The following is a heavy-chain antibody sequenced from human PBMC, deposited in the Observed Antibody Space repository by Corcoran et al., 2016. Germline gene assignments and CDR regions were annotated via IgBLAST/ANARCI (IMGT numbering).Heavy chain of an antibody. J-gene: IGHJ6*02. V-gene: IGHV3-48*04. CDR2: ISSSGCTI. CDR1: GFPFIGYS. CDR3: ARADGWDV. Sequence: EVQLVESGGGLVQPGGSLRLSCAASGFPFIGYSMNWFRQAPGKGLEWVSDISSSGCTIYYADSVKGRFTISRDNAKNSLYLQMTSLKAEDTAVYYCARADGWDVWGQGTTVTVSS.